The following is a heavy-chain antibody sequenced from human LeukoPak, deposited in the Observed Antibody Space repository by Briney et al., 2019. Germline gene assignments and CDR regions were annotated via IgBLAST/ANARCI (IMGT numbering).Heavy chain of an antibody. V-gene: IGHV4-39*01. CDR3: ARLSYGSGSHYNFYFDF. J-gene: IGHJ4*02. Sequence: KSSETLSLTCTVSGGSISSGSHYWGWIRQPPGKELEWIGNIYYSGNSYYNPSLKSRVTISVDASKNQFTLSLSSVTAADTAVYYCARLSYGSGSHYNFYFDFWGQGTLVTVSA. D-gene: IGHD3-10*01. CDR1: GGSISSGSHY. CDR2: IYYSGNS.